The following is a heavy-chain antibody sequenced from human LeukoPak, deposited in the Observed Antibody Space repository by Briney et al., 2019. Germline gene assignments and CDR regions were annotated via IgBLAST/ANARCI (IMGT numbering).Heavy chain of an antibody. J-gene: IGHJ4*02. CDR3: ATREHGYWDY. CDR2: ISSSGSTI. Sequence: PGGSLRLSCAASGFTFSSYEMNWVRQAPGKGLEWVSYISSSGSTIYYADSVKGRFTISRDNAKNSLYLQMNSLRAEDTAVYYCATREHGYWDYWGQGTLDTVSS. D-gene: IGHD1/OR15-1a*01. CDR1: GFTFSSYE. V-gene: IGHV3-48*03.